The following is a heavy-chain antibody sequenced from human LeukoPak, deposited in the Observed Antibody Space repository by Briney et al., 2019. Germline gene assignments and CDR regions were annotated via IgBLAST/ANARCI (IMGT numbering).Heavy chain of an antibody. V-gene: IGHV3-53*01. Sequence: GGSLRLPCTVSGFTVSSNSTSGLRQAPGKGLEGVSFIYRDNTHYSDTVKGRFTISRDNSKNTLYLKMNSLRAEDMALYYCAKGSGYGIQLIDTDVWGKGTTVTVSS. CDR1: GFTVSSNS. CDR2: IYRDNT. D-gene: IGHD5-12*01. CDR3: AKGSGYGIQLIDTDV. J-gene: IGHJ6*03.